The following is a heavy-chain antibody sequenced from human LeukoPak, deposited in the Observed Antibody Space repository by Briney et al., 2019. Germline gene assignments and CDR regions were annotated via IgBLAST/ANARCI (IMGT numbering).Heavy chain of an antibody. CDR2: IKQDGSEK. CDR3: ARTYYDYVWGSYRFYYFDY. D-gene: IGHD3-16*02. J-gene: IGHJ4*02. V-gene: IGHV3-7*03. Sequence: GGSLRLSCAASGFSISDYWMTWVRQAPGKGLEWVANIKQDGSEKYSVDSVKGRFTIPRDNAKNSLYLQMNSLRAEDTAVYYCARTYYDYVWGSYRFYYFDYWGQGTLVTVSS. CDR1: GFSISDYW.